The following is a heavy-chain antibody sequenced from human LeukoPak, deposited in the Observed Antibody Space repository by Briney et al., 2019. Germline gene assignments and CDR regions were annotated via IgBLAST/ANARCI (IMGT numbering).Heavy chain of an antibody. CDR1: GYTFTGYY. D-gene: IGHD3-9*01. CDR3: ARESVSFDWLTGVDY. V-gene: IGHV1-2*02. Sequence: GASVKVSCKASGYTFTGYYMHWVRQAPGQGLEWMGWINPNSGGTNYAQKFQGRVTMTRDTSISTAYMELSRLRSDDTAVYYCARESVSFDWLTGVDYWGQGTLVTVSS. CDR2: INPNSGGT. J-gene: IGHJ4*02.